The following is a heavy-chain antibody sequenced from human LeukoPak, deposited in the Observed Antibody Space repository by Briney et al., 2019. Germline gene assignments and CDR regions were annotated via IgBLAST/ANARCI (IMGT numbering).Heavy chain of an antibody. D-gene: IGHD3-9*01. Sequence: QTLSLTPAISGDSLSSKSSASNSVRQPPTRCLGWLGRTYYRSKWYIDYAVSVKSRIAMNVDTSKNQFSLQLNSVTPEDTAVYYCVRVGSTGTLDYWGQGTLVTVSS. CDR3: VRVGSTGTLDY. CDR1: GDSLSSKSSA. CDR2: TYYRSKWYI. V-gene: IGHV6-1*01. J-gene: IGHJ4*02.